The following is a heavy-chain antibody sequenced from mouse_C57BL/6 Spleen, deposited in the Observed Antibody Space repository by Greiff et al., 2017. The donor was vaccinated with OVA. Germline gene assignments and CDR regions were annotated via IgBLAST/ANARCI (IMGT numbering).Heavy chain of an antibody. CDR2: INPNNGGT. CDR1: GYTFTDYY. V-gene: IGHV1-26*01. J-gene: IGHJ2*01. Sequence: EVQLQQSGPELVKPGASVKISCKASGYTFTDYYMNWVKQSHGKSLEWIGDINPNNGGTSYNQKFKGKATLTVDKSSSTAYMELRSLTSEDSAVYYCARDRHSYVDYWGQGTTLTVSS. CDR3: ARDRHSYVDY. D-gene: IGHD2-14*01.